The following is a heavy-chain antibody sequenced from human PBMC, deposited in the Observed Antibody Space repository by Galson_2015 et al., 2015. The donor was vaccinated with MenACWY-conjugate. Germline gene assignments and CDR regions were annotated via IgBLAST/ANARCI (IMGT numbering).Heavy chain of an antibody. CDR2: IKEDGTEK. CDR3: TRASVTSTSDF. D-gene: IGHD5/OR15-5a*01. V-gene: IGHV3-7*03. J-gene: IGHJ4*02. CDR1: GFTFSDYW. Sequence: SLRLSCAASGFTFSDYWMRWIRQAPGKGLEWVANIKEDGTEKYYVDSVRGRFTISRDNAKNSLYLHMSSLRAEDTAVYYCTRASVTSTSDFWGQGTLVTVSS.